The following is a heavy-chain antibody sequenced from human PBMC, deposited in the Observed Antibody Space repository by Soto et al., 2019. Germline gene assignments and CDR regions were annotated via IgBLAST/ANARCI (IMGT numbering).Heavy chain of an antibody. D-gene: IGHD2-2*01. V-gene: IGHV4-59*01. CDR3: AKYRRTDAEGFSFDF. J-gene: IGHJ4*02. CDR2: IHYTGST. Sequence: LEILSLTCTVSGGSISGSYWSWIRQTPGKVLEWIGFIHYTGSTNYNTSLKSRVTMSVDSAKNQFSLQLRSVTAADTAVYFCAKYRRTDAEGFSFDFWGQGALVTDSS. CDR1: GGSISGSY.